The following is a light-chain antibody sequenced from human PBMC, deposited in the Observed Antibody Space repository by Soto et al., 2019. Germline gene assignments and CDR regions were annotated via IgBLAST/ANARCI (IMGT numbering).Light chain of an antibody. Sequence: IQVTQSPSSLSAAVGDRFTVTCLSGQDIRNGLGWYPQKPGKAPNLLIYHASKLAKRVTSRFRGSGSGTDFSFTITSLQREDLATYYCQQYYGLPPLTFGQATRLEIK. CDR1: QDIRNG. J-gene: IGKJ5*01. V-gene: IGKV1-33*01. CDR2: HAS. CDR3: QQYYGLPPLT.